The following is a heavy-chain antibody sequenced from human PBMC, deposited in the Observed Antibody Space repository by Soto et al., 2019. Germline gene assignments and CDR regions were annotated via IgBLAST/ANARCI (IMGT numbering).Heavy chain of an antibody. CDR1: GGSVSGSYYY. D-gene: IGHD1-1*01. CDR3: ARLPGITTFRRDY. Sequence: SQTLSLTCAVSGGSVSGSYYYWAWLRQSPGKGPEWIGSVFHTGFTSYNPSLESRVSVSVDTSKSQFSLKLNSVTAADTAVYFCARLPGITTFRRDYWGQGTLVTVSS. J-gene: IGHJ4*02. V-gene: IGHV4-39*01. CDR2: VFHTGFT.